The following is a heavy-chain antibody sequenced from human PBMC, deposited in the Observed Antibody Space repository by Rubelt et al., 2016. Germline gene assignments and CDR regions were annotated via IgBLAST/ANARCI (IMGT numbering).Heavy chain of an antibody. V-gene: IGHV4-34*01. D-gene: IGHD1-1*01. CDR1: GGSFSGYY. CDR3: AREIRTWTLPGWFDP. J-gene: IGHJ5*02. Sequence: QVQLQQWGAGLLKPSETLSLTCAVYGGSFSGYYWSWIRQPPGKGLEWIGEINHSGSTNYNPSLKSRVTISVDKSKNQCSLKLSSVTAADTAVYYCAREIRTWTLPGWFDPWGQGTLVTVSS. CDR2: INHSGST.